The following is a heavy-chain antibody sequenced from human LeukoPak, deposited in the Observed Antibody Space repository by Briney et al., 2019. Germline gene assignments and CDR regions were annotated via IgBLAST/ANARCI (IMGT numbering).Heavy chain of an antibody. CDR3: AGVPWFDP. CDR2: ISGSGGST. D-gene: IGHD6-6*01. CDR1: GFTFSSYE. J-gene: IGHJ5*02. Sequence: GGSLRLSCAASGFTFSSYEMNWVRQAPGKGLEWVSSISGSGGSTYYADSVKGRFTISRDNSKNTVYLQMNSLRDEDTAVYYCAGVPWFDPWGQGTLVTVSS. V-gene: IGHV3-23*01.